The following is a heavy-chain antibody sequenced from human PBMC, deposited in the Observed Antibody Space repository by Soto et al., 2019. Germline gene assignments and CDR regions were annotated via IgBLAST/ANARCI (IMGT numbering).Heavy chain of an antibody. J-gene: IGHJ5*02. V-gene: IGHV1-58*01. CDR2: IVVGSGNT. D-gene: IGHD3-22*01. Sequence: SVKVSCKASGFTFTRSAGQWVRQARGQRLEWIGWIVVGSGNTNYAQKFQERVTITRDMSTSTAYMELSSLRSEDTAVYYCAADTQYFDSSGNYRYYFDPWGQGTLVTVSS. CDR1: GFTFTRSA. CDR3: AADTQYFDSSGNYRYYFDP.